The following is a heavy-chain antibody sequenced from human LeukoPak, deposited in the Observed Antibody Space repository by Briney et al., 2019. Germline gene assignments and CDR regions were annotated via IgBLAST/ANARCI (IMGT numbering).Heavy chain of an antibody. Sequence: GGSLRLSCAASGFTFSSYSMNWVRQAPGKGLEWVSSISSSSSYIYYADSVKGRFTISRDNSKNTLYLQMNSLRAEDTAVYYCAKEYGYTYGEFDYWGQGTLVTVPS. CDR2: ISSSSSYI. CDR3: AKEYGYTYGEFDY. D-gene: IGHD5-18*01. J-gene: IGHJ4*02. V-gene: IGHV3-21*04. CDR1: GFTFSSYS.